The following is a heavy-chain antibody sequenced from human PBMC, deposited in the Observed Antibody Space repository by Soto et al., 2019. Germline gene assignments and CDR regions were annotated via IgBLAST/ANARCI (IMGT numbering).Heavy chain of an antibody. V-gene: IGHV5-51*01. J-gene: IGHJ4*02. Sequence: PWESLKISCQGSGYSFTSYWIAWVRQMPGKGREWMGIVYPGDSDTRYSPSFQGQVTISADKSISTAYLQWSSLRASDTAMYYCARLSGCRNGVCYKFDYWGQGTLVTVSS. CDR3: ARLSGCRNGVCYKFDY. CDR1: GYSFTSYW. D-gene: IGHD2-8*01. CDR2: VYPGDSDT.